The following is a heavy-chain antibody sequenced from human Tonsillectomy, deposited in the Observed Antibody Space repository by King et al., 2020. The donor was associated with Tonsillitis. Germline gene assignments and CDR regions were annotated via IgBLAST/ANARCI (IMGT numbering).Heavy chain of an antibody. CDR1: GGSFSGYY. J-gene: IGHJ4*02. Sequence: VQLQQWGAGLLKPSETLSLTCAVYGGSFSGYYWSWIRQPPGKGLEWIGEINHSGSTNYNPSLKSRVTISVDTSKNQFSLKLSSVTAADTAVYYCARAPGFRRYFDYWGQGTLVTVSS. V-gene: IGHV4-34*01. D-gene: IGHD2-21*01. CDR3: ARAPGFRRYFDY. CDR2: INHSGST.